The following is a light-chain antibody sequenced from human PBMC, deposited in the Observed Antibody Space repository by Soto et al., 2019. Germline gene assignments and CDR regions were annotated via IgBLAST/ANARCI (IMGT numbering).Light chain of an antibody. J-gene: IGKJ2*01. CDR3: QQYNNHPYT. Sequence: DFQMTQSPSTLSASVGDRVTITCRASQSIHSWLAWYQQKPGRTPKLLIYKASTSESGVPSRFSGSGSGTEFTLTISSMQPDDFATYYCQQYNNHPYTFGQGTKVDIK. V-gene: IGKV1-5*03. CDR1: QSIHSW. CDR2: KAS.